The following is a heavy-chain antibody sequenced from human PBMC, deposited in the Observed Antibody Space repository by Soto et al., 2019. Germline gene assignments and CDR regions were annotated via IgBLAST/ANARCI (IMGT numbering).Heavy chain of an antibody. CDR3: ARPLGYCSGTSCYGMDV. D-gene: IGHD2-2*01. Sequence: EVQLVESGGGLVKPGGSLRLSCAASGFTFSSYSMNWVRQAPGKGLEWVSSISSSSSYIYYADSVKGRFTISRDNAKNSLYLQMNSLRAEDTAVYYCARPLGYCSGTSCYGMDVWGQGTTVTVSS. J-gene: IGHJ6*02. V-gene: IGHV3-21*01. CDR2: ISSSSSYI. CDR1: GFTFSSYS.